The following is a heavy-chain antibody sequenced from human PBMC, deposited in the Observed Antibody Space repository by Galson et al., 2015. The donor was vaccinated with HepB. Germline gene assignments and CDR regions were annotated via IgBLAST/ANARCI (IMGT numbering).Heavy chain of an antibody. V-gene: IGHV3-30*14. CDR1: GFTFSSYA. Sequence: SLRLSCAASGFTFSSYAMHWVRQAPGKGLEWVAVISYDGSNKYYADSVKGRFTISRDNSKNTLYLQMNSLRAEDTAVYYCARDLTYSSGWYGTFYGMDVWGQGTTVTVSS. CDR2: ISYDGSNK. J-gene: IGHJ6*02. D-gene: IGHD6-19*01. CDR3: ARDLTYSSGWYGTFYGMDV.